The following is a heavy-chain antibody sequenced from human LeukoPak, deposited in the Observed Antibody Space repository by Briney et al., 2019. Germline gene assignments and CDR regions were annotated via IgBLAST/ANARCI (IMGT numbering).Heavy chain of an antibody. J-gene: IGHJ4*02. Sequence: GGSLRLSCAASGFTFSSYWMSWVRQAPGKGLEWVANIKQDGSEKYYVDSVKGRFTISRDNAKNSLYLQMNSLRAEDTAVYYCAKDGPGWELRSPFDYWGQGTLVTVSS. CDR1: GFTFSSYW. D-gene: IGHD1-26*01. V-gene: IGHV3-7*03. CDR2: IKQDGSEK. CDR3: AKDGPGWELRSPFDY.